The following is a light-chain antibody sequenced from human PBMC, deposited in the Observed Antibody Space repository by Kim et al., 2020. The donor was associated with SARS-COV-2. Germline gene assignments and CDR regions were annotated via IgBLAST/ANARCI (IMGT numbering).Light chain of an antibody. CDR2: LAS. CDR3: QHYSRFPYT. V-gene: IGKV1-5*03. J-gene: IGKJ2*01. CDR1: ENIGTW. Sequence: DIQVTQSPSTLSASVGDRVTITCRASENIGTWLAWYQQKPGRARSLLIYLASTLESGVPSRFSGTGSGTEFSLSITSLQPDDFATYYCQHYSRFPYTFGQGTKLEI.